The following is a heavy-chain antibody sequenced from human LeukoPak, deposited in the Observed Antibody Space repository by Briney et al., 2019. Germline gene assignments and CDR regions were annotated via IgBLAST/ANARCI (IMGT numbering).Heavy chain of an antibody. Sequence: GKSLKISCKGSGNSFTSYWIGWVRQMPGKGLEWMGIIYPGDSDTRYSPSFQGQVTISADKSISTAYLQWSSLKASDTAMYYCARVHRRYCSSTSCWAQTNWFDPWGQGTLVTVSS. CDR2: IYPGDSDT. CDR1: GNSFTSYW. J-gene: IGHJ5*02. D-gene: IGHD2-2*01. V-gene: IGHV5-51*01. CDR3: ARVHRRYCSSTSCWAQTNWFDP.